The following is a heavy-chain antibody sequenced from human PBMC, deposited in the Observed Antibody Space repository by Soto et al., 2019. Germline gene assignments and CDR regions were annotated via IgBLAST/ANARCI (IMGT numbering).Heavy chain of an antibody. Sequence: PSETLSLTCAVSGGSISSSNWWSWVRQPPGKGLEWIGEIYHSGSTNYNPSLKSRVTISVDKSKNQFSPKLSSVTAADTAVYYCARDPPYYDFWSGFGGYYYGMDVWGQGTTVTVSS. CDR3: ARDPPYYDFWSGFGGYYYGMDV. CDR1: GGSISSSNW. CDR2: IYHSGST. D-gene: IGHD3-3*01. J-gene: IGHJ6*02. V-gene: IGHV4-4*02.